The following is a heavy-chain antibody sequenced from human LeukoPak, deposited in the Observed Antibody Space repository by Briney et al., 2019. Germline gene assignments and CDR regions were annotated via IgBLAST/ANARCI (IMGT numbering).Heavy chain of an antibody. CDR2: MNPNSGNT. J-gene: IGHJ5*02. V-gene: IGHV1-8*02. CDR3: ARGSPGYSNEFDP. D-gene: IGHD6-13*01. CDR1: GYTFTDYY. Sequence: ASVKVSCKASGYTFTDYYIHWVRQASGQGLEWMGWMNPNSGNTGYAQKFQGRVTMTRNTSISTAYMELSSLRSEDTAVYYCARGSPGYSNEFDPWGQGTLVTVSS.